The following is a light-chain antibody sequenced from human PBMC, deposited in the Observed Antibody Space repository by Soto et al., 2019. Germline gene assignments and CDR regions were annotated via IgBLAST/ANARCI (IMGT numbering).Light chain of an antibody. V-gene: IGKV3-20*01. CDR3: QQFGTSRLT. J-gene: IGKJ4*01. CDR2: GAS. CDR1: QSVSSSY. Sequence: EIVLTQSPGTLSLSPGERATLSCRASQSVSSSYLAWYQQKPGQAPRLLIYGASNRATGIPDRFSGSGSGTDFTLTISRLEPEDFAMYYCQQFGTSRLTFGGGTKGDIK.